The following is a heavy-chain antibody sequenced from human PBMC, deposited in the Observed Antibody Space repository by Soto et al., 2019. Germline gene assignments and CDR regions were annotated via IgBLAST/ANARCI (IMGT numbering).Heavy chain of an antibody. Sequence: GGSLRLSCAASGFTFSSYAMSWVRQAPGRGLEWVSAIGDSGGSTYYAESVKGRLTISRDNSKNMLYLQMNSLRAEDTAVYYCAKHRNAGYDAFDIWGQGTMVTVSS. J-gene: IGHJ3*02. CDR2: IGDSGGST. V-gene: IGHV3-23*01. CDR3: AKHRNAGYDAFDI. D-gene: IGHD1-1*01. CDR1: GFTFSSYA.